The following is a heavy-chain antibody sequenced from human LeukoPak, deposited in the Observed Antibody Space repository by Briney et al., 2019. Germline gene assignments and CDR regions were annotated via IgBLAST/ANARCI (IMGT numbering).Heavy chain of an antibody. J-gene: IGHJ4*02. V-gene: IGHV4-39*01. CDR3: ARLGGYSYGSSYYFDY. CDR2: IFYSGNT. CDR1: GGSISSSNYY. D-gene: IGHD5-18*01. Sequence: TSETLSLTCTVSGGSISSSNYYWGWIRQPPGKGLEWIGNIFYSGNTYYNPSLKSRVTISVDTSKNQFSLRLSSVTAADTAVYYCARLGGYSYGSSYYFDYWGQGTLVTVSS.